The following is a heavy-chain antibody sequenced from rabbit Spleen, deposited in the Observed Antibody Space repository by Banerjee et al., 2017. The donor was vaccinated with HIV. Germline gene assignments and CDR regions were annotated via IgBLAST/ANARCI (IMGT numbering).Heavy chain of an antibody. V-gene: IGHV1S45*01. J-gene: IGHJ4*01. CDR3: ATSADYTASTAFNL. CDR2: IYAGSSGST. D-gene: IGHD1-1*01. Sequence: QEQLVESGGGLVKPGASLTLTCTASGFSLSNSYYMCWVHQAPGKGLECIACIYAGSSGSTYYASWAKGRFTISKTSSTTVTLQMTALTAADTATYFCATSADYTASTAFNLWGQGTLVTVS. CDR1: GFSLSNSYY.